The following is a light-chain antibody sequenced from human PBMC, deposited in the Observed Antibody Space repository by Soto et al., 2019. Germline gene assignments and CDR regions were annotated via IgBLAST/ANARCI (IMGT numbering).Light chain of an antibody. CDR1: SSDVGSFNR. Sequence: QSALTPPPSVSGSPGQSVAISCTGTSSDVGSFNRVSWYQQPPGTAPKLLIYEVSNRPSGVPDRFSGSKSGNTASLTISWFQAEDEADYYRNSYTSSSTYVFGTGTKVTVL. V-gene: IGLV2-18*02. CDR3: NSYTSSSTYV. CDR2: EVS. J-gene: IGLJ1*01.